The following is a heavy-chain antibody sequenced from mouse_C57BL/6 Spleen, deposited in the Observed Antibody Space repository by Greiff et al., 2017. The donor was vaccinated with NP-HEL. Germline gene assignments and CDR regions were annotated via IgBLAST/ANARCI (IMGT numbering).Heavy chain of an antibody. CDR2: IRSNSNNYAT. CDR1: GFSFNTYA. CDR3: VRRDDYGAWFAY. J-gene: IGHJ3*01. D-gene: IGHD2-4*01. Sequence: EVQGVDSGGGLVQPKGSLKLSCAASGFSFNTYAMNWVRQAPGKGLEWVARIRSNSNNYATYYADSVKDRFTISRDDSESMLYLQMNNLKTEDTAMYYCVRRDDYGAWFAYWGQGTLVTVSA. V-gene: IGHV10-1*01.